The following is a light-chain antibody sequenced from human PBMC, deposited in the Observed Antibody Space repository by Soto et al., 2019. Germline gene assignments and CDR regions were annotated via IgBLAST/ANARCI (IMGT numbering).Light chain of an antibody. V-gene: IGKV3-20*01. Sequence: ETVLTQSPGTVSLSPGERATLSCRTSQSVNSNFLAWYQQKPGQAPRLLIYGVFNRSTGIPDRFSRSESGTHFTLTISGLEPEDSGVYYCQHYDGSPLTFGQGPKLEIK. CDR2: GVF. CDR1: QSVNSNF. J-gene: IGKJ2*01. CDR3: QHYDGSPLT.